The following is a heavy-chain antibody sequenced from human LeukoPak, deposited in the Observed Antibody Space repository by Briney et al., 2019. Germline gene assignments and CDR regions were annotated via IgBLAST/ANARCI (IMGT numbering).Heavy chain of an antibody. CDR1: GFTFSSYS. CDR2: ISYDGSNK. J-gene: IGHJ4*02. CDR3: AKGRYVEWIQLDY. D-gene: IGHD5-18*01. V-gene: IGHV3-30*18. Sequence: GGSLRLSCAASGFTFSSYSMNWVRQAPGKGLEWVAVISYDGSNKYYADSVKGRFTISRDNSKNTLYLQMNSLRAEDTAVYYCAKGRYVEWIQLDYWGQGTLVTVSS.